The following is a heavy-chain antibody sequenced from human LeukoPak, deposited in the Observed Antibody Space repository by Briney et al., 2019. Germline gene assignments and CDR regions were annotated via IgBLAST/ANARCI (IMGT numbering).Heavy chain of an antibody. V-gene: IGHV4-39*07. Sequence: SETLSLTCTVSGGSIRSSSYYRAWIRQPPGKGLEWIGSMDYSESSDYNPSLKSRLTISADTSKDQFSLKLSSVTAADTAVYYCARGRALLKPRGGGYFDLWGRGILVTVSS. CDR1: GGSIRSSSYY. D-gene: IGHD3-16*01. CDR3: ARGRALLKPRGGGYFDL. CDR2: MDYSESS. J-gene: IGHJ2*01.